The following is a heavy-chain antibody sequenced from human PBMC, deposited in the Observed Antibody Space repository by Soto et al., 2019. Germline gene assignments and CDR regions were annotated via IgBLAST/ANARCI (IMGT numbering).Heavy chain of an antibody. Sequence: SETLSLTCAVYGGSFSCNYWSWIRQPPGKGREWIGEINHSGSTNNNPSLKSRVTISVDTSKNQFSLKLSSVTAADTAVYYCASLGKYSSGCRAKCIKPSGYYYYGMDVWGQGTTVTVSS. V-gene: IGHV4-34*01. D-gene: IGHD6-19*01. CDR2: INHSGST. CDR1: GGSFSCNY. CDR3: ASLGKYSSGCRAKCIKPSGYYYYGMDV. J-gene: IGHJ6*02.